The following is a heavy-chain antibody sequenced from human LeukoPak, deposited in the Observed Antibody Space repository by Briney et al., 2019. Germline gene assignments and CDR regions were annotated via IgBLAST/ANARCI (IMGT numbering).Heavy chain of an antibody. J-gene: IGHJ4*02. D-gene: IGHD3-22*01. CDR2: KNPNSGNT. CDR3: ARGVSSGPDHDY. V-gene: IGHV1-8*01. Sequence: ASVKVSCKASGYTFTSYDINWVRQATGQGLEWMGWKNPNSGNTGYAQKFQGRVTMTRNTSISTAYMELSSLRSEDTAVYYCARGVSSGPDHDYWGQGTLVTVSS. CDR1: GYTFTSYD.